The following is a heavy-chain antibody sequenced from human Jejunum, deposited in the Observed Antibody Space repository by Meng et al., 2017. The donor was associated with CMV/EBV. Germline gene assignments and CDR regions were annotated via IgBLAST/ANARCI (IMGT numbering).Heavy chain of an antibody. CDR1: GFTFSSDE. V-gene: IGHV3-48*03. Sequence: GFTFSSDEMNWVRQIPGKGLEWISYISASTTVMYYADSVKGRFTISRDNVKNSLYLLMESLRADDTAIYYCVRGGSSGTLKYFDYWGQGALVTVSS. CDR2: ISASTTVM. J-gene: IGHJ4*02. D-gene: IGHD3-3*01. CDR3: VRGGSSGTLKYFDY.